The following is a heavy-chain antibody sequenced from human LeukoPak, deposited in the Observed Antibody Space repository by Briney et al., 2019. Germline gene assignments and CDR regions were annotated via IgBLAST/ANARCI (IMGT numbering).Heavy chain of an antibody. CDR3: ASSPCSSTSCLVSYNWFDP. CDR2: INPSGGST. CDR1: GYTFTSYD. Sequence: GASVKVSCKASGYTFTSYDINWVRQATGQGLEWMGIINPSGGSTSYAQKFQGRVTMTRDTSTSTVYMELSSLRSEDTAVYYCASSPCSSTSCLVSYNWFDPWGQGTLVTVSS. V-gene: IGHV1-46*01. J-gene: IGHJ5*02. D-gene: IGHD2-2*01.